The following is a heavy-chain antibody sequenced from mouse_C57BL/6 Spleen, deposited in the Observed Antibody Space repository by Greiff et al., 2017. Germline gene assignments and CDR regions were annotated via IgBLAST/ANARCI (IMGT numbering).Heavy chain of an antibody. CDR1: GFTFSSYA. V-gene: IGHV5-4*03. D-gene: IGHD4-1*01. CDR2: ISDGGSYT. CDR3: ARTGLGQSFDY. J-gene: IGHJ2*01. Sequence: EVKLMESGGGLVKPGGSLKLSCAASGFTFSSYAMSWVRQTPEKRLEWVATISDGGSYTYYPDNVKGRFTISRDNAKNNLYLQMSHLKSEDTAMYYCARTGLGQSFDYWGQGTTLTVSS.